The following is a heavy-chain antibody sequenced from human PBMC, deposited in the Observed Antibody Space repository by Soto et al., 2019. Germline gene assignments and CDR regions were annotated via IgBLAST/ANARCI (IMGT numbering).Heavy chain of an antibody. V-gene: IGHV3-7*03. Sequence: PGGSLRLSCAASGFTFSSYWMSWVRQAPGKGLEWVANIKQDGSEKYYVDSVKGRFTISRDNAKNSLYLQMNSLRAEDPAVYYCARGVYSSSWPFDYWGQGTLVTVSS. CDR1: GFTFSSYW. J-gene: IGHJ4*02. CDR3: ARGVYSSSWPFDY. CDR2: IKQDGSEK. D-gene: IGHD6-13*01.